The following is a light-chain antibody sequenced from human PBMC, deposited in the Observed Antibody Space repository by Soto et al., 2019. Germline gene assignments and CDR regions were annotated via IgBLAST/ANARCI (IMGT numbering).Light chain of an antibody. CDR2: AAS. Sequence: DIQMTQSPSSLSASVGDRVTITCRASQSISSYLNWYQQKPGKAPKLLIYAASSLQSGVPSRFSGSVSGKDFTLTIRSLQPEDFATYYCQQSYSTLTFGPGTKVDIK. CDR3: QQSYSTLT. CDR1: QSISSY. J-gene: IGKJ3*01. V-gene: IGKV1-39*01.